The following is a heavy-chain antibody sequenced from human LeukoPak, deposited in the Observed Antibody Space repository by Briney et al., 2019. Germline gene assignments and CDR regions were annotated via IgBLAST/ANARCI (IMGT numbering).Heavy chain of an antibody. Sequence: PGGSLRLSCAASGFTFSSYAMHWVRQAPGKGLEYVSAISSNGGSTYYANSVKGRFTISRDNSKNTLYLQMGSLRAEDMAVYYCARHVWFGEHNGHENWFDPWGQGTLVIVSS. V-gene: IGHV3-64*01. CDR2: ISSNGGST. D-gene: IGHD3-10*01. J-gene: IGHJ5*02. CDR1: GFTFSSYA. CDR3: ARHVWFGEHNGHENWFDP.